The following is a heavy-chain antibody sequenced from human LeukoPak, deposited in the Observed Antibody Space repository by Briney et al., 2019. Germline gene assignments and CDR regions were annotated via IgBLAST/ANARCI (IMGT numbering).Heavy chain of an antibody. Sequence: PSETLSLTCTVSGGSISSHFWSWIRQPPGKGLEWIGYISDSGSTNYNPSLKSRVTMSVDTSKNQFSLKLSSVTAADTAVYYCARGRSAWFFDYWGQGTLVTVSS. D-gene: IGHD6-19*01. V-gene: IGHV4-59*11. CDR2: ISDSGST. CDR3: ARGRSAWFFDY. J-gene: IGHJ4*02. CDR1: GGSISSHF.